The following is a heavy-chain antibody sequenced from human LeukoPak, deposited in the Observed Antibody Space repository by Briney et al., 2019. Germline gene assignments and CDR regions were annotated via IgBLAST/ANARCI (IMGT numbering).Heavy chain of an antibody. Sequence: PGGSLRLSCAASGFPFSTYAMSWVRQAPGKGLEWVSGISGSGDSTYYANSVKGRFTIARDNSKNTLYLQMNSLRAEDTAIYFCAKDWWEPRPYYFDFWGQGTLVTVSS. CDR2: ISGSGDST. J-gene: IGHJ4*02. V-gene: IGHV3-23*01. CDR1: GFPFSTYA. CDR3: AKDWWEPRPYYFDF. D-gene: IGHD1-14*01.